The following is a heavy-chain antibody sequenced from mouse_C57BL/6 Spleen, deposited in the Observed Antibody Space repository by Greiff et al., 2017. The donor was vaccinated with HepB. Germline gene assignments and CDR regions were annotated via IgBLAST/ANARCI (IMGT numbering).Heavy chain of an antibody. CDR3: ARHEANWAFDY. V-gene: IGHV5-6*01. J-gene: IGHJ2*01. CDR2: ISSGGSYT. Sequence: EVMLVESGGDLVKPGGSLKLSCAASGFTFSSYGMSWVRQTPDKRLEWVATISSGGSYTYYPDSVKGRFTISRDNAKNTLYLQMSSLKSEDTAMYYRARHEANWAFDYWGQGTTLTVSS. CDR1: GFTFSSYG. D-gene: IGHD4-1*01.